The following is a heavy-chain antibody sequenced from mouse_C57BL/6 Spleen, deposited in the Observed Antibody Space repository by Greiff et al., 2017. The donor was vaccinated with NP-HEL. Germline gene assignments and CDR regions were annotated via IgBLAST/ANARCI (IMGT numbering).Heavy chain of an antibody. CDR1: GYTFTSYW. J-gene: IGHJ4*01. CDR2: IDPSDSET. D-gene: IGHD3-2*02. V-gene: IGHV1-52*01. CDR3: AREGRQLRPHYYAMDY. Sequence: QVQLQQPGAELVRPGSSVKLSCKASGYTFTSYWMHWVKQRPIQGLEWIGNIDPSDSETHYNQKFKDKATLTVDKSSSTAYMQLSSLTSEDSAVYYCAREGRQLRPHYYAMDYWGQGTSVTVSS.